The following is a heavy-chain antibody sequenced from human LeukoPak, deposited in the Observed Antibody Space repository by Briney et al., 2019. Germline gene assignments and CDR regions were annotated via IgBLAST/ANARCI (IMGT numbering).Heavy chain of an antibody. J-gene: IGHJ4*02. CDR3: AKDTSDYGDYRAFDY. CDR2: ISYDGSNK. Sequence: GGSLRLSCAASGFTFSSYGMHWVRQAPGKGLEWAAVISYDGSNKYYADSVKGRFTISRDNSKNTLYLQMNSLRAEDTAVHYCAKDTSDYGDYRAFDYWGQGTLVTVSS. CDR1: GFTFSSYG. D-gene: IGHD4-17*01. V-gene: IGHV3-30*18.